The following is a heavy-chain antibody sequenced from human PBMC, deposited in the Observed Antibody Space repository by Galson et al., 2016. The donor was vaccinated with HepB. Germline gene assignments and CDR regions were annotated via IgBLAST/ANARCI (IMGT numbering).Heavy chain of an antibody. CDR3: ARWDVGASAFGI. D-gene: IGHD3-10*01. CDR1: GGSINSRNYY. J-gene: IGHJ3*02. V-gene: IGHV4-39*01. Sequence: ETLSLTCTVSGGSINSRNYYWGWIRQPPGKGLEWIGNIHYSGSAYYNPSLKSRITISIDTSKNQFSLKLRSVTATDTAADYCARWDVGASAFGIWGQGTKVTVSS. CDR2: IHYSGSA.